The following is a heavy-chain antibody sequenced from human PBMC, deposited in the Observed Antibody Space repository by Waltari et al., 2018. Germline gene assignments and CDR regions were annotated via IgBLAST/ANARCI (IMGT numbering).Heavy chain of an antibody. V-gene: IGHV3-7*01. J-gene: IGHJ4*02. CDR1: RFTFSRYW. Sequence: EVQLVESGGGLVQPGGSLRLACGASRFTFSRYWMRWVRQTPGKGLEWVANINYDGSQKYYVDSVKGRFTISRDNAKNSVYLQMNSLRVEDTAVYYCAKSRGFEYWGQGSLITVSS. CDR3: AKSRGFEY. CDR2: INYDGSQK. D-gene: IGHD2-2*01.